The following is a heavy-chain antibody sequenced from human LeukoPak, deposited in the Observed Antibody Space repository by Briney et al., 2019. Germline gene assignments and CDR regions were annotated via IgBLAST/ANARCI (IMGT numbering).Heavy chain of an antibody. CDR3: ARGDFYRYYFDY. CDR1: GGSIRTYY. D-gene: IGHD2/OR15-2a*01. J-gene: IGHJ4*02. Sequence: SETLSLTCTVSGGSIRTYYWSWIRQPPGKGLEWIGYIYTSGSTNYNPSLKSRVTMSLDTPENQFSLKLSSVTAADTAVYYCARGDFYRYYFDYWGQGTLVTVSS. CDR2: IYTSGST. V-gene: IGHV4-4*09.